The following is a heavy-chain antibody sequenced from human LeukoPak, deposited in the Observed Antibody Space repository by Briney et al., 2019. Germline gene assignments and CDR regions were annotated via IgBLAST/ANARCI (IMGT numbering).Heavy chain of an antibody. CDR3: ARGPSIAAYSNY. D-gene: IGHD6-6*01. Sequence: PGGSLRLSCAASGFTFSSYAMHWVRQAPGKGLEWVAVISYDGSNKYYADSVKGRFTISRDNSKNTLYLQMNSLRAEDTAVYYCARGPSIAAYSNYWGQGTLVTVSS. V-gene: IGHV3-30*04. CDR1: GFTFSSYA. J-gene: IGHJ4*02. CDR2: ISYDGSNK.